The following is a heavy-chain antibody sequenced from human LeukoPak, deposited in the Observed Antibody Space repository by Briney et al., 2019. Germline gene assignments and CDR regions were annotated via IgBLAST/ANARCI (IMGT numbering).Heavy chain of an antibody. Sequence: AGESLKISCKGSGYSFTNYWIGWVRPMPGKGLEWMGIIYPGDSDTRYSPSFQGQITISADKSISTAYLQWSSLKASDTAMYYCARQDCSSTSCQYYFDYWGQGTLVTVSS. J-gene: IGHJ4*02. CDR3: ARQDCSSTSCQYYFDY. V-gene: IGHV5-51*01. CDR2: IYPGDSDT. D-gene: IGHD2-2*01. CDR1: GYSFTNYW.